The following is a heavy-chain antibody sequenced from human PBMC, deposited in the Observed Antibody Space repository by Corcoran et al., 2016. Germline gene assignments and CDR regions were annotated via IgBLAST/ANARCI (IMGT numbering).Heavy chain of an antibody. CDR3: TRGPMYGEISFDF. CDR2: IYYSRST. CDR1: GGSISNYY. J-gene: IGHJ4*02. V-gene: IGHV4-59*01. D-gene: IGHD4-17*01. Sequence: QVQLQESGPGLVKPSETLSLTCSVSGGSISNYYWSWIRQPPGKGLEWIGYIYYSRSTNYNPSLKSRVTISVDTSKNQFSLKVNSVTAADTAVYFCTRGPMYGEISFDFCGQGTLATVSS.